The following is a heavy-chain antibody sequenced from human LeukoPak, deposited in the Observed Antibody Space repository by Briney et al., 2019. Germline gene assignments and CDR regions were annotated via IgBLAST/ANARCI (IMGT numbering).Heavy chain of an antibody. CDR2: INAGNGNT. V-gene: IGHV1-3*01. Sequence: ASVKVSCKASQYSFSDYAMHWVRQAPGQRLEWMGWINAGNGNTKYSQKFQGRVTITRDTSASTAYMELSSLRSEDTAVYYCARVRSAAAGTTWFDPWGQGTLVTVSS. J-gene: IGHJ5*02. CDR1: QYSFSDYA. D-gene: IGHD1-7*01. CDR3: ARVRSAAAGTTWFDP.